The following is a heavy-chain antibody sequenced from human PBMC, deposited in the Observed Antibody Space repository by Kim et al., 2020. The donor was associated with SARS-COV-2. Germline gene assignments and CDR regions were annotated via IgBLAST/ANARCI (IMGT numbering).Heavy chain of an antibody. CDR3: ARLGGGAVALVTYYFDY. J-gene: IGHJ4*02. V-gene: IGHV4-39*01. D-gene: IGHD6-19*01. CDR1: GGSISSSSYY. Sequence: SETLSLTCTVSGGSISSSSYYWGWIRQPPGKGLEWIGSIYYSGSTYYNPSLKSRVTISVDTSKNQFSLKLSSVTAADTAVYYCARLGGGAVALVTYYFDYWGQGTLVTVSS. CDR2: IYYSGST.